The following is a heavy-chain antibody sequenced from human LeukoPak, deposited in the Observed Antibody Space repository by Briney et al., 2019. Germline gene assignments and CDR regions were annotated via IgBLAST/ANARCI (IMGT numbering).Heavy chain of an antibody. Sequence: ASVKVSCKASGYTFTSYDINWVRQATGQGLEWIGWMNPNSGNTGYAQKFQGRVTMTRNTSISTAYMELSSLRSEDTAVYYCAIPDSSGYLYFDYWGQGTLVTVSS. D-gene: IGHD3-22*01. CDR1: GYTFTSYD. CDR3: AIPDSSGYLYFDY. V-gene: IGHV1-8*01. J-gene: IGHJ4*02. CDR2: MNPNSGNT.